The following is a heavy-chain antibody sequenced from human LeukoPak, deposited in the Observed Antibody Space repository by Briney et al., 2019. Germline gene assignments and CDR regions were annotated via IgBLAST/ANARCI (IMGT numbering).Heavy chain of an antibody. V-gene: IGHV4-4*07. CDR2: IYTSGST. D-gene: IGHD4-23*01. CDR1: GGSISSYH. Sequence: SETLSLTCTVSGGSISSYHWSWIRQPAGKGLEWIWHIYTSGSTNYNPSLKSRVTMSVDTSKNQFSLKLSSVTAADTAVYYCASRDGGNRQDYWGQGTLVTVSS. J-gene: IGHJ4*02. CDR3: ASRDGGNRQDY.